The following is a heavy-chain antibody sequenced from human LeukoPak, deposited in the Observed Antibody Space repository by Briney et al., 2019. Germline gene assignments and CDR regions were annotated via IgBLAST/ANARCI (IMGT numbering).Heavy chain of an antibody. D-gene: IGHD3-10*01. J-gene: IGHJ3*02. CDR1: GFTFSNCA. CDR3: AKETMVRGPDAFDI. CDR2: VSGGGFGT. V-gene: IGHV3-23*01. Sequence: SGGSLRLSCAASGFTFSNCAMSWVRQAPGKGLEWVSAVSGGGFGTYYADTVKGRFTISRDNSKNTLYLQMNSLRAEDTAVYYCAKETMVRGPDAFDIWGRGTMVTVSS.